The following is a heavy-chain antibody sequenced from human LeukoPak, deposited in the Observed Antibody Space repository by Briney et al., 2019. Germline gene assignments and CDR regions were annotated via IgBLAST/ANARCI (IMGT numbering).Heavy chain of an antibody. CDR2: INPNSGGT. CDR3: ATIRRYDILTGGFDY. CDR1: GYTFTGYY. Sequence: ASVTVSCKASGYTFTGYYMHWVRQAPGQGLEWMGWINPNSGGTNYAQKFQGRVTMTRDTSISTAYMELSRLRSDDTAVYYCATIRRYDILTGGFDYWGQGTLVTVSS. J-gene: IGHJ4*02. V-gene: IGHV1-2*02. D-gene: IGHD3-9*01.